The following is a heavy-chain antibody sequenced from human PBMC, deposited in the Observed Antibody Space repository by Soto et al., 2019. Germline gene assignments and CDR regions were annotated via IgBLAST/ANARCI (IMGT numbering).Heavy chain of an antibody. Sequence: PGGSLRLSCAASGFTFSSCAMSWVRQAPGKGLECVSSISGSSTTTDFADSVKGRFTISRVNSENTLYLQMNSLSAEDTAVYYCAKVSDGNFFDYWGRGTLVTVSS. V-gene: IGHV3-23*01. CDR3: AKVSDGNFFDY. D-gene: IGHD1-26*01. CDR2: ISGSSTTT. J-gene: IGHJ4*02. CDR1: GFTFSSCA.